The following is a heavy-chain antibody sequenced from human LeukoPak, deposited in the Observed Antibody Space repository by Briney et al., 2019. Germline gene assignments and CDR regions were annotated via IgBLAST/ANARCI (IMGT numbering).Heavy chain of an antibody. D-gene: IGHD6-19*01. CDR2: IYYRGST. J-gene: IGHJ4*02. V-gene: IGHV4-31*01. CDR1: GGSISSGGYY. CDR3: ARGPGYRSGWYPYYFDY. Sequence: SQTLSLTCTVSGGSISSGGYYWSWIRQHPGKGLEWIGYIYYRGSTYYNPSLKRPVTISVDTSKNEFSLKLSSVTAADTAVYYCARGPGYRSGWYPYYFDYWGQGTLVTVSS.